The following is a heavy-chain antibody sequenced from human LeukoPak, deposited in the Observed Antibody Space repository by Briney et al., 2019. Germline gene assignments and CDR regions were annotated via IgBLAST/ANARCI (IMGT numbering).Heavy chain of an antibody. J-gene: IGHJ6*04. V-gene: IGHV3-48*03. CDR2: ISSSGSTI. D-gene: IGHD3-10*01. CDR3: ARDDTYYYGSGSYYKFYYYYGMDV. CDR1: GFTFSSYE. Sequence: PRGSLRLSCAASGFTFSSYEMNWVRQAPGKGLEWVSYISSSGSTIYYADSVKGRFTISRDNAKNSLYLQMNSLRAEDTAVYYCARDDTYYYGSGSYYKFYYYYGMDVWGKGTTVTVSS.